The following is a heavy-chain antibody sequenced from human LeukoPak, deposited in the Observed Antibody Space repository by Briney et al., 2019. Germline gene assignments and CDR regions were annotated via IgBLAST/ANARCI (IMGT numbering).Heavy chain of an antibody. V-gene: IGHV3-7*01. J-gene: IGHJ4*02. CDR2: IKQDGSEK. Sequence: HPGGSLRLSCAASGFTFSSYWMSWVRQAPGKGLEWVANIKQDGSEKYYVDSVKGRFTISRDNAKNSLYLQMNSLRAEDTAVYYCARDPGYDSSGYWGYWGQGTLVTVSS. CDR1: GFTFSSYW. CDR3: ARDPGYDSSGYWGY. D-gene: IGHD3-22*01.